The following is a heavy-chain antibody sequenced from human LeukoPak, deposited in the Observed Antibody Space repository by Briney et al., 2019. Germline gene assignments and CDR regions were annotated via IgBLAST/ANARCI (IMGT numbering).Heavy chain of an antibody. CDR3: AKASQPLLWFGESFDY. D-gene: IGHD3-10*01. J-gene: IGHJ4*02. CDR2: ITASSGTT. Sequence: GGSLRLSCAASGFTSRSFGMTWVRQAPGKGLEWVSGITASSGTTYYADSVKGRFTISRDNSKNTLYLQMNSLRAEDTAVYYCAKASQPLLWFGESFDYWGQGTLVTVSS. CDR1: GFTSRSFG. V-gene: IGHV3-23*01.